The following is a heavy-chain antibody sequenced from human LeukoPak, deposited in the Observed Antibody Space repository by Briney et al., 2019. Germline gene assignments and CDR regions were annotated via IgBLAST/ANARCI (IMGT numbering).Heavy chain of an antibody. CDR2: ISSGSSYI. CDR3: AKDITMIVVVNAFDI. J-gene: IGHJ3*02. V-gene: IGHV3-21*01. Sequence: GGSLRLSCAASGFTFSSYSMNWVRQAPGKGLEWVSSISSGSSYIYYADSVKGRFTISRDNGKNSLYLQMNSLRAEDTAVYYCAKDITMIVVVNAFDIWGQGTMVTVSS. D-gene: IGHD3-22*01. CDR1: GFTFSSYS.